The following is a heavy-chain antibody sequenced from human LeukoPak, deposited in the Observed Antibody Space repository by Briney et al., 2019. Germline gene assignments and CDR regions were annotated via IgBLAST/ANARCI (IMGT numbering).Heavy chain of an antibody. Sequence: GGTLRLSCAASGFTPSSYWMSWVRQAPGQGLECVTNIKQDGSEEYYVESVKGRFTIARDNAKNSLYLQMNSLRAEDTAVYYCARDFIAVAGSDYWGQGTLVTVSS. J-gene: IGHJ4*02. D-gene: IGHD6-19*01. CDR2: IKQDGSEE. CDR1: GFTPSSYW. CDR3: ARDFIAVAGSDY. V-gene: IGHV3-7*01.